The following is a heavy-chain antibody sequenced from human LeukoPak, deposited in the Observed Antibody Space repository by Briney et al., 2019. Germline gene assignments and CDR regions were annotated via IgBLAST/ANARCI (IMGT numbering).Heavy chain of an antibody. V-gene: IGHV1-46*01. J-gene: IGHJ5*02. CDR1: GYTFTNYF. D-gene: IGHD6-13*01. Sequence: ASVKVSCKASGYTFTNYFIHWVRQAPGQGLEWMGTINPSGSSTSYAQKFQGRVTMTRDTSTSTVYMELSSLRSEDTAVYYCARDKWSSSWYPNWFDPWGQGTLVTVSS. CDR2: INPSGSST. CDR3: ARDKWSSSWYPNWFDP.